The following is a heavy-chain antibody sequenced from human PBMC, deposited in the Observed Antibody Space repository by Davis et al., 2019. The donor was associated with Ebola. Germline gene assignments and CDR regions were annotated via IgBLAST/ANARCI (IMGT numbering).Heavy chain of an antibody. CDR3: ARDPPYYDFWSGYYLF. CDR1: GFTFSSYG. J-gene: IGHJ4*02. D-gene: IGHD3-3*01. V-gene: IGHV3-33*01. CDR2: ICYDGSNK. Sequence: GESLKISCAASGFTFSSYGMHWVRQAPGKGLEWVAVICYDGSNKYYADSVKGRFTISRDNAKNSLYLQMNSLRAEDTAVYYCARDPPYYDFWSGYYLFWGQGTLVTVSS.